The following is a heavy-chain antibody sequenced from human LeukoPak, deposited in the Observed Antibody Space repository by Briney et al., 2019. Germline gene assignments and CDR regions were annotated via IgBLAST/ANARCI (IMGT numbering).Heavy chain of an antibody. Sequence: SQILSLTCTVSGGSISSGSYYWSWIRQPAGKGLEWIGRIYTSGSTNYNPSLKSRVTISVDTSKNQFSLKLSSVTAADTAVYYCARVSFWSGYIDYWGQGTLVTVSS. D-gene: IGHD3-3*01. CDR1: GGSISSGSYY. J-gene: IGHJ4*02. CDR3: ARVSFWSGYIDY. CDR2: IYTSGST. V-gene: IGHV4-61*02.